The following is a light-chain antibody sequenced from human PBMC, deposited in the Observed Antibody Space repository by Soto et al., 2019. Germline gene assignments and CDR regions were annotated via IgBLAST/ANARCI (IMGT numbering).Light chain of an antibody. CDR2: EVT. CDR3: SSKRDSSTLFV. J-gene: IGLJ1*01. CDR1: SSDVGAYNY. Sequence: QSALTQPASVSGSPGQSITISCTGTSSDVGAYNYVSCYQHHPGKVPKLVIYEVTNQPSGVSDRFSVYKSGNTASLNISGLQAEDEADYYCSSKRDSSTLFVFGTGTKVTVL. V-gene: IGLV2-14*01.